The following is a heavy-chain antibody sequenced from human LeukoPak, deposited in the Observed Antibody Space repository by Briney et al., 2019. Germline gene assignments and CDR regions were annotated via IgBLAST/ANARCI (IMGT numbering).Heavy chain of an antibody. D-gene: IGHD5-18*01. CDR1: GFTFGDYA. Sequence: GGSLRLSCTASGFTFGDYAMSWFRQAPGKGLEWVGFIRSRAYGGTTEYAASVKGRFTISRDDSKGIAYLQMNSLKTEDTAVYYCTRAGYSYGYGYDYWGQGTLVTVSS. CDR2: IRSRAYGGTT. J-gene: IGHJ4*02. CDR3: TRAGYSYGYGYDY. V-gene: IGHV3-49*03.